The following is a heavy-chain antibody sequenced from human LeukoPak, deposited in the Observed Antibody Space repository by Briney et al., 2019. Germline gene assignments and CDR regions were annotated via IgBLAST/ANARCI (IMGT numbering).Heavy chain of an antibody. D-gene: IGHD3-3*01. CDR1: GGSISSYY. J-gene: IGHJ5*02. Sequence: SETLSLTCTVSGGSISSYYWSWIRQPPGKGLEWIGYIYYSGSTNYNPSLKSRVAISVDTSKNQFSLKLSSVTAADTAVYYCARANYDFWSGYNHWFDPWGQGTLVTVSS. CDR2: IYYSGST. CDR3: ARANYDFWSGYNHWFDP. V-gene: IGHV4-59*01.